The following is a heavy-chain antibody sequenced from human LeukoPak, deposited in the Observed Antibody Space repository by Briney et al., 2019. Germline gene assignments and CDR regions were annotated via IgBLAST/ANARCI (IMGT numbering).Heavy chain of an antibody. CDR1: GFSLSTSGMG. D-gene: IGHD4-17*01. V-gene: IGHV2-5*02. J-gene: IGHJ5*02. Sequence: SAPTLLNPTQTLTLTCSFSGFSLSTSGMGVGWIRQAPGGALEFLALIYWDDDKGFSASLTSRLTITKDTSKNQVVLRMTNMDPVDTDTYYCALHTYITTFYGWFDPWGQGTLVTVSS. CDR2: IYWDDDK. CDR3: ALHTYITTFYGWFDP.